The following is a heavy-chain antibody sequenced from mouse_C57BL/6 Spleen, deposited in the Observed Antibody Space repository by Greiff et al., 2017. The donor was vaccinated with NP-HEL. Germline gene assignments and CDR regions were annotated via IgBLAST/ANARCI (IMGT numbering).Heavy chain of an antibody. CDR1: GYTFTTYP. CDR2: FHPYNDDT. J-gene: IGHJ1*03. CDR3: AARGGYDEGYFDV. Sequence: QVQLKESGAELVKPGASVKMSCKASGYTFTTYPIEWMKQNHGKSLEWIGNFHPYNDDTKYNEKFKGKATLTVEKSSSTVYLELSRLTSDDSAVYYCAARGGYDEGYFDVWGTGTTVTVSS. V-gene: IGHV1-47*01. D-gene: IGHD2-2*01.